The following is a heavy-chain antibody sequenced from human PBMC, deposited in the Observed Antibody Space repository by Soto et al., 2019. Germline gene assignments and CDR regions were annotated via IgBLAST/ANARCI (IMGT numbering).Heavy chain of an antibody. CDR2: IYSGGST. V-gene: IGHV3-53*04. CDR1: GFTVSSNY. Sequence: GGSLRLSCAASGFTVSSNYMSWVRQAPGKGLEWVSVIYSGGSTYYADSVKGRFTISRHNSKNTLYLQMNSLRAEDTAVYYCARVKYSSSSDYMDVWGKGTTVTVSS. D-gene: IGHD6-6*01. J-gene: IGHJ6*03. CDR3: ARVKYSSSSDYMDV.